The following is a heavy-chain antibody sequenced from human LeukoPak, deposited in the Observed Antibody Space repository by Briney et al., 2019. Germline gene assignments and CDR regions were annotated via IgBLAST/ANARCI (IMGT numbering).Heavy chain of an antibody. CDR3: VRDGWNDDY. V-gene: IGHV3-21*01. D-gene: IGHD1-1*01. J-gene: IGHJ4*02. CDR1: GFTFSSYS. Sequence: PGGSLRLSCAASGFTFSSYSMNWVRQAPGRGLEWVSSISSSSSYIYYADSLKGRFTVSRDNSKNSLYLQMNSLRAEDTAVYFCVRDGWNDDYWGQGTLVTVSS. CDR2: ISSSSSYI.